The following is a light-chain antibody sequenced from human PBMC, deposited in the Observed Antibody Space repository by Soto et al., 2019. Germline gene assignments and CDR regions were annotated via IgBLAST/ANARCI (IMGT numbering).Light chain of an antibody. Sequence: ETVMTQSPGTLSVSLGERATLSCRASQSVSIHLAWYQQKPGQAPRLLIYDTSTSAAGIPARFSGSGSGTEFTLTIISLQSEDFAVYYCQQYCNWPPITFGQGTRLEIK. V-gene: IGKV3-15*01. CDR1: QSVSIH. J-gene: IGKJ5*01. CDR2: DTS. CDR3: QQYCNWPPIT.